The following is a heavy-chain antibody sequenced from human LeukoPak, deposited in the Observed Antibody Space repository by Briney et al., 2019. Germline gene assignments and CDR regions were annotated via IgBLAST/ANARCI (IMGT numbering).Heavy chain of an antibody. CDR1: GYTFTSYD. V-gene: IGHV1-8*03. J-gene: IGHJ6*03. D-gene: IGHD2-2*01. Sequence: ASVKVPCRAFGYTFTSYDINWVRQATGQGLEWMGWMNPNSGNTGYAQKFQGRVTITRNTSISTAYMELSSLRSEDTAVYYCARGGVPAAMGYYYYYMDVWGKGTTVTVS. CDR3: ARGGVPAAMGYYYYYMDV. CDR2: MNPNSGNT.